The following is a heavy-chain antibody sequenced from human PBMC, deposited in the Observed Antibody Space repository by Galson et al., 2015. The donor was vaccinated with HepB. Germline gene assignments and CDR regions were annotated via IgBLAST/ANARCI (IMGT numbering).Heavy chain of an antibody. CDR3: ARDGSSWLWGNSRWNNWFDP. J-gene: IGHJ5*02. CDR2: ISSSRSYI. CDR1: GFTFSSYS. Sequence: SLRLSCAASGFTFSSYSMNLVRQAPGKGLEWVSSISSSRSYIDYADPVKGRFTISRDNAKNSLYLQMNSLRAEDTAVYYCARDGSSWLWGNSRWNNWFDPWGQGTLVTVPS. D-gene: IGHD6-13*01. V-gene: IGHV3-21*01.